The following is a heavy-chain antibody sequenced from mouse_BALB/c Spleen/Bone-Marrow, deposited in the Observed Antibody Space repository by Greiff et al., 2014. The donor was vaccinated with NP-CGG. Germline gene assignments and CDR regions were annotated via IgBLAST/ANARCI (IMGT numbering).Heavy chain of an antibody. CDR3: ARITTATGAMDY. Sequence: QVQPKESGPGLVAPSQSLPITCTVSGFSLTSYGVHWVRQPPGKGLEWLGVIWAGGSTNYNSALMSRLSISKDNSKSQVFLKTNSLQTDDTAIYYCARITTATGAMDYWGQGTSLTVSS. J-gene: IGHJ4*01. CDR2: IWAGGST. CDR1: GFSLTSYG. V-gene: IGHV2-9*02. D-gene: IGHD1-2*01.